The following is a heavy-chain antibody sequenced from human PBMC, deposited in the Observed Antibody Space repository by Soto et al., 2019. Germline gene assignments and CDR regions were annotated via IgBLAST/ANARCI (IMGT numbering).Heavy chain of an antibody. J-gene: IGHJ4*02. V-gene: IGHV3-33*01. CDR2: IWFDGSKT. CDR3: VRGGENFFDS. Sequence: QVQLVESGGGVVQPGRSLRLSCAASGFNFNRFGMHWVRQIAGKGPEWLAVIWFDGSKTYYADSVKGRFTISRDNSNNTLYLEMDSLRGDDTSLYYCVRGGENFFDSRGQGTLVTVSS. CDR1: GFNFNRFG. D-gene: IGHD2-21*01.